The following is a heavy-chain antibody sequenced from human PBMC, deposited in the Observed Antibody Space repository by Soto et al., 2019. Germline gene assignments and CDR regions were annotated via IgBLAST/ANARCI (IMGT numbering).Heavy chain of an antibody. Sequence: GASVKVSCKVSGYTLTELSMHWVRQAPGKGLEWMGGFDPEDGETIYAQKFQGRVTMTEDTSTDTAYMELSSLRSEDMAVYYCATDRGGGDYPRSSFGYYYYGMDVWGQGTTVTVSS. J-gene: IGHJ6*02. D-gene: IGHD2-21*02. CDR3: ATDRGGGDYPRSSFGYYYYGMDV. V-gene: IGHV1-24*01. CDR2: FDPEDGET. CDR1: GYTLTELS.